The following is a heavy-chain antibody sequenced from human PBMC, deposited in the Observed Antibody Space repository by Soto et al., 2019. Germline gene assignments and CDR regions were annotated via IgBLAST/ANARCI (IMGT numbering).Heavy chain of an antibody. V-gene: IGHV1-18*01. CDR1: GYTFISYG. CDR2: ISAYNGKT. CDR3: ARAGFSTSLLGILDTGVQGVEIDS. D-gene: IGHD6-13*01. J-gene: IGHJ4*02. Sequence: QVQLVQSGAEVKKTGASVEVSCKASGYTFISYGISWVRQAPGQGLEWMGWISAYNGKTNYAQKFQGRVTMTTDTSTSTAYMEVRSLRSDDTAGYYCARAGFSTSLLGILDTGVQGVEIDSWGQGPLVTVSS.